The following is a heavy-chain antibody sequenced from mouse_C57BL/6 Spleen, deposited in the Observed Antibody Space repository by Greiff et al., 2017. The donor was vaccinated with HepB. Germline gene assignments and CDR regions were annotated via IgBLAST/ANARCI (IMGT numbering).Heavy chain of an antibody. J-gene: IGHJ2*01. Sequence: EVQVVESGGGLVQPGGSLSLSCAASGFTFTDYYMSWVRQPPGKALEWLGFIRNKANGYTTEYSASVKGRFTISRDNSQSILYLQRNALRAEDSATYYCARSSSTGFDYWGQGTTLTVSS. CDR2: IRNKANGYTT. CDR3: ARSSSTGFDY. D-gene: IGHD6-1*01. V-gene: IGHV7-3*01. CDR1: GFTFTDYY.